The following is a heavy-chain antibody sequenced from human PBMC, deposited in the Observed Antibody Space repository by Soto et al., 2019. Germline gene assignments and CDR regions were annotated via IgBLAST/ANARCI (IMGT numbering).Heavy chain of an antibody. CDR1: GGTFSSYA. D-gene: IGHD6-13*01. CDR3: ARVNIRSGSWYGVHYYYGMDV. V-gene: IGHV1-69*01. CDR2: IIPIFGTA. J-gene: IGHJ6*02. Sequence: QVQLVQSGAEVKKPGSSVKVSCKASGGTFSSYAISWVRQAPGQGLEWMGGIIPIFGTANYAQKFQGRVTITADESTSTAYMELSSLRSEDTAVYYCARVNIRSGSWYGVHYYYGMDVWGQGTTVTVSS.